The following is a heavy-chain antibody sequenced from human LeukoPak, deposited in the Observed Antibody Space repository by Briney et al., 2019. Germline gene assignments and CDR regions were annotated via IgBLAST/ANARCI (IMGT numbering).Heavy chain of an antibody. CDR3: ARRWEGTFDI. CDR2: IFPGVSDT. D-gene: IGHD1-26*01. J-gene: IGHJ3*02. Sequence: GESLKISCKGSGYSFTRYWIGWVRQMPGKGLESMGIIFPGVSDTRYSPPFQGQVTISADKSITTAYLQWSSLKASDTAMYYCARRWEGTFDIWGQGTMVTVSS. CDR1: GYSFTRYW. V-gene: IGHV5-51*01.